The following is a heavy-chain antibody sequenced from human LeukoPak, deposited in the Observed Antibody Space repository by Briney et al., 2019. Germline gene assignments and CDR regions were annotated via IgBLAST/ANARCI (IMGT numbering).Heavy chain of an antibody. J-gene: IGHJ4*02. V-gene: IGHV3-74*01. D-gene: IGHD3-10*01. Sequence: GGSLRLSCAASGFTFRSYWMHWVRQAPGKGLAWISRINSDGSSLSYADSVKGRFTISRDNAKNTLYLQMNSLRAEDTAVYYCARYDSGSYNYWGQGTLVTVSS. CDR2: INSDGSSL. CDR1: GFTFRSYW. CDR3: ARYDSGSYNY.